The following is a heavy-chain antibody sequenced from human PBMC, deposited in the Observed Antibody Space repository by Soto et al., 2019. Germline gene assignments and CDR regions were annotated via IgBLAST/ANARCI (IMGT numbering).Heavy chain of an antibody. CDR3: ARSSWDSSGYYKFDY. CDR1: GFTFSSYG. CDR2: IWYDGSNK. Sequence: GGSLRLSCAASGFTFSSYGMHWVRQAPGKGLEWVAVIWYDGSNKYYADSVKGRFTISRDNSKNTLYLQMNSLRAEDMAVYYCARSSWDSSGYYKFDYWGQGTLVTVSS. V-gene: IGHV3-33*01. D-gene: IGHD3-22*01. J-gene: IGHJ4*02.